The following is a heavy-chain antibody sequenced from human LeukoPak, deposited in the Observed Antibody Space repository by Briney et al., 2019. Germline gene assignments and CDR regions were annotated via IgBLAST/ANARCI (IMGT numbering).Heavy chain of an antibody. Sequence: ASVKVSCKVSGYTLTELSMHWVRQAPGKGLEWMGGFDPEDGETIYAQKFQGRVTMTEDTSTDTAYMELSSLRSEDTAVYYCAYAVAGTLGFDPWGQGTLVTVSS. CDR1: GYTLTELS. CDR3: AYAVAGTLGFDP. D-gene: IGHD6-19*01. J-gene: IGHJ5*02. V-gene: IGHV1-24*01. CDR2: FDPEDGET.